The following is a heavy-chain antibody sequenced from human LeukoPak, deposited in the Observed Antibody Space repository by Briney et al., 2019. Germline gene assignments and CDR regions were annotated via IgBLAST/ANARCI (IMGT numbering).Heavy chain of an antibody. J-gene: IGHJ3*02. CDR3: ARDQGGMTLVGNAFDI. D-gene: IGHD3-16*01. V-gene: IGHV3-21*01. CDR2: ISSSSSYI. Sequence: GGSLRLSCAASGFKISSYSMNWVRQAPGKGLEWVSSISSSSSYIYYTDSVRGRFTISRDNARNSLYLQMNRLRAEGTAVYYCARDQGGMTLVGNAFDIWGQGTMVTVSS. CDR1: GFKISSYS.